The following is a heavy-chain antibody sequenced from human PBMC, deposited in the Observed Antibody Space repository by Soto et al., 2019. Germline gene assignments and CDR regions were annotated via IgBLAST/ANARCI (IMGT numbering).Heavy chain of an antibody. Sequence: GGSLRLSCAASGFTFSSYAMHWVRQAPGKGLEWVAVISYDGSNKYYADSVKGRFTISRDNSKNTLYLQMNSLRAEDTAVYYCATDSHDYYDSSGYSYFDYWGQGTLVTVSS. CDR2: ISYDGSNK. CDR1: GFTFSSYA. CDR3: ATDSHDYYDSSGYSYFDY. D-gene: IGHD3-22*01. J-gene: IGHJ4*02. V-gene: IGHV3-30-3*01.